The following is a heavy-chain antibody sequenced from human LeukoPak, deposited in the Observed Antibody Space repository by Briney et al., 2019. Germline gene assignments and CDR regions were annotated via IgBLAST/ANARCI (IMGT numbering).Heavy chain of an antibody. V-gene: IGHV1-69*04. CDR3: ARSLLFGSGSYYGYPHRGWDV. CDR1: GGTFSSYA. D-gene: IGHD3-10*01. J-gene: IGHJ6*02. CDR2: IIPIFGIA. Sequence: SVKVSCKASGGTFSSYAISWVRQAPGQGLEWMGRIIPIFGIANYAQEFQGRVTIIADKSTSTAYMELSSLRSEDTAVYYCARSLLFGSGSYYGYPHRGWDVWGQGTTVTVSS.